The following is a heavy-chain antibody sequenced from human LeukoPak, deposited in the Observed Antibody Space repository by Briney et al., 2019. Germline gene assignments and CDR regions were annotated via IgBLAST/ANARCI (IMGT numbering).Heavy chain of an antibody. CDR2: IGTGGDT. CDR1: GFSFDNYD. Sequence: GGSLRLSCAVSGFSFDNYDMHWVRQISGEGLEWVAAIGTGGDTYYRDSVKGRFTISRGNAKSSLYLQMNSLRVGDTAVYYCVRDYGPGGFGPWGQGALVTVSS. D-gene: IGHD3-10*01. CDR3: VRDYGPGGFGP. J-gene: IGHJ5*02. V-gene: IGHV3-13*01.